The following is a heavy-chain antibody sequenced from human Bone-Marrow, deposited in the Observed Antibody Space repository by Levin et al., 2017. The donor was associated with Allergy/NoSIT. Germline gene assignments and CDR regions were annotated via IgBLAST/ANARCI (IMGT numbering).Heavy chain of an antibody. CDR1: GFAFGDYA. D-gene: IGHD1-1*01. CDR2: ITWNSGSI. V-gene: IGHV3-9*01. Sequence: SLKISCVVSGFAFGDYAMHWVRQAPGKGLEWVSGITWNSGSIGYADSVKGRFTIHRDNAKNSLFLQMDSLRPEDTALYYCAKTHDQFQYNWFDSWGQGTLVTVSS. J-gene: IGHJ5*01. CDR3: AKTHDQFQYNWFDS.